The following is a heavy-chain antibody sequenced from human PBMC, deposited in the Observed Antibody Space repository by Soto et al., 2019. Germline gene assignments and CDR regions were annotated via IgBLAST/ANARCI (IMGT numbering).Heavy chain of an antibody. CDR3: ARGVLQFDTWFDP. J-gene: IGHJ5*02. CDR2: IIPILGIS. CDR1: GGTFSSYT. D-gene: IGHD1-26*01. V-gene: IGHV1-69*02. Sequence: QVQMVQSGAEVKKPGSSVKVSCKASGGTFSSYTISWVRQAPGQGLEWMGRIIPILGISNYAQKFQGRVTITADKSTSTAYRELSSLSSEDPAVYYCARGVLQFDTWFDPWGQGTMVIVS.